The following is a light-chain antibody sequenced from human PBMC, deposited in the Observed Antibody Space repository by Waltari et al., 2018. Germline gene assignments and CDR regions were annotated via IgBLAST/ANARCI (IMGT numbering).Light chain of an antibody. V-gene: IGLV3-19*01. CDR2: GKD. J-gene: IGLJ2*01. Sequence: SFELTQDPAVSVALGQTVRITCQGDSLRTSYASWYQLKPGQAPLLGMYGKDKRPSGIPDRMSGDSSGTTSSLTITGAQAEDEADYYCSSRNGRENDVIFAGGTKLTVL. CDR3: SSRNGRENDVI. CDR1: SLRTSY.